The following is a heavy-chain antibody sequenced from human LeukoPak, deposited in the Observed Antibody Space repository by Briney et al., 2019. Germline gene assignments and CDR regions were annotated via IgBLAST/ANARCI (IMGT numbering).Heavy chain of an antibody. Sequence: SETLSLTCTISGGSIRSHYWSWIRQPPGKGLEWIGYIYYSGSTNYNPSLKSRVTISVDTSKNQFSLKLSSVTAADTAVYYCARDRGDYDSSGYYGYFDYWGQGALVTVSS. V-gene: IGHV4-59*11. J-gene: IGHJ4*02. CDR2: IYYSGST. CDR1: GGSIRSHY. D-gene: IGHD3-22*01. CDR3: ARDRGDYDSSGYYGYFDY.